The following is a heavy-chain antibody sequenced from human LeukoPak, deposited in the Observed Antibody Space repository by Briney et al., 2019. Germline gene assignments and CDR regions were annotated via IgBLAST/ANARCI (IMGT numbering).Heavy chain of an antibody. Sequence: GGSLRLSCAASGFTFSSYGMYWVRQAPGKGLEWVAFVRYDGSNKYYADSVKGRFTISRDNSKNTLDLQMKSLRAEDTAVYYCARDAKGAAGTDAFDIWGQGTMVTVSS. V-gene: IGHV3-30*02. CDR3: ARDAKGAAGTDAFDI. CDR2: VRYDGSNK. J-gene: IGHJ3*02. D-gene: IGHD6-13*01. CDR1: GFTFSSYG.